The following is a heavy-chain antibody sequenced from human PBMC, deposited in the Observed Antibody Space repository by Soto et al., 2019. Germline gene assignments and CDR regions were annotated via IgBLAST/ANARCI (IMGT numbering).Heavy chain of an antibody. Sequence: SETLSLTCTVSGGSISSSSYYWGWIRQPPGKGLEWIGSIYYSGSTYYNPSLKSRVTISVDTSKNQFSLKLSSVTAADTAVYYCASQKGLVVAATADAFDIWGQGTMVTVSS. CDR1: GGSISSSSYY. D-gene: IGHD2-15*01. J-gene: IGHJ3*02. CDR3: ASQKGLVVAATADAFDI. CDR2: IYYSGST. V-gene: IGHV4-39*01.